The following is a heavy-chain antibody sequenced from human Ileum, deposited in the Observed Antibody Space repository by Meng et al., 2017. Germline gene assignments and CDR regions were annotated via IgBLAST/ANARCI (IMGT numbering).Heavy chain of an antibody. Sequence: VQLQLSGPGLVKSSQTLSRTCAIPGDSVSSKDATWNCIRQSPSRGLEWLGRTFYRAKWISDYAVSLESRITINPDTSKNHFTLQLNSVSPEDTAIYYCARLVGNSWIPDWGQGTLVTVSS. CDR2: TFYRAKWIS. CDR1: GDSVSSKDAT. D-gene: IGHD3-9*01. J-gene: IGHJ4*02. V-gene: IGHV6-1*02. CDR3: ARLVGNSWIPD.